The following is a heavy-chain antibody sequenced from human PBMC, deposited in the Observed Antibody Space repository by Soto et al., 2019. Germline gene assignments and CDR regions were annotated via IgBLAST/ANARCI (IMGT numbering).Heavy chain of an antibody. D-gene: IGHD5-18*01. J-gene: IGHJ4*02. CDR3: ARGPHTTMGAQSVFPG. Sequence: SETLSLTCAVYGGSFSGYYWSWIRQPPGKGLEWIGEINHSGSTNYNPSLKSRVTISVDTSKNQFSLKLSSVTAADTAVYYCARGPHTTMGAQSVFPGWGQGTLVTVSS. CDR2: INHSGST. CDR1: GGSFSGYY. V-gene: IGHV4-34*01.